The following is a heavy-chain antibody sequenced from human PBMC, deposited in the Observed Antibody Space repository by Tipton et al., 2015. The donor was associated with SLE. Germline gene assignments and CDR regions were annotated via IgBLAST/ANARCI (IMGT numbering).Heavy chain of an antibody. CDR1: GFTFSSYG. D-gene: IGHD3-10*01. CDR3: AKAGSWGGDYYYYMDV. V-gene: IGHV3-30*18. CDR2: IWYDGSNK. Sequence: SLRLSCAASGFTFSSYGMHWVRQAPGKGLEWVAVIWYDGSNKYYADSVKGRFTISRDNSKNTLYVQMNSLRAEDTAVYYCAKAGSWGGDYYYYMDVWGKGTTVTVSS. J-gene: IGHJ6*03.